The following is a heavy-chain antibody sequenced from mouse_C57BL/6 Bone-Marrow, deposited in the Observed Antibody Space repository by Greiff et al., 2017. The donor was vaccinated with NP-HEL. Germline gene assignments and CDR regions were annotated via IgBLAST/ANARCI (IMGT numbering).Heavy chain of an antibody. J-gene: IGHJ2*01. V-gene: IGHV14-3*01. CDR1: GFHIKNTY. CDR2: IDPANGNT. CDR3: ARGRYYFDY. Sequence: EVQLQESVAELVRPGASVKLSCTASGFHIKNTYMHWVKQRPEQGLEWIGRIDPANGNTKYAPKFQGKATITADTSSNTAYLQLSSLTSEDTAIYYCARGRYYFDYWGQGTTLTVSS.